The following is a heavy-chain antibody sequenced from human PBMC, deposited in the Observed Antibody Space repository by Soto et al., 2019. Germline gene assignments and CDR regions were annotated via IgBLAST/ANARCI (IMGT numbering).Heavy chain of an antibody. D-gene: IGHD4-4*01. V-gene: IGHV4-59*01. CDR2: VFYSGNT. CDR1: GVSISTYY. CDR3: ASRDYNDAFDI. Sequence: QVQLQESGPGLVKPSETLSLTRTVSGVSISTYYWTWIRQPPGKGLEWIGQVFYSGNTNYNPSLKSRVTISVDASRNQFSLRLSSVTAADTAMYYCASRDYNDAFDIWGQGTLVTVSS. J-gene: IGHJ3*02.